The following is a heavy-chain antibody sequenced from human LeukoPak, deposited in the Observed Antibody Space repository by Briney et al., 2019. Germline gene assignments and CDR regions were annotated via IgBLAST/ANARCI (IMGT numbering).Heavy chain of an antibody. V-gene: IGHV4-39*01. CDR1: GGSISSSHYY. CDR3: ARQSSDYYYYYIDV. CDR2: IYYSGTT. Sequence: SETLSLTCTVSGGSISSSHYYWGWIRQPPGKGLEWIGSIYYSGTTYYNPSLESRVTISDDTSENRFSLMLTSVTAADTAVYYCARQSSDYYYYYIDVWGEGTTVIVSS. J-gene: IGHJ6*03.